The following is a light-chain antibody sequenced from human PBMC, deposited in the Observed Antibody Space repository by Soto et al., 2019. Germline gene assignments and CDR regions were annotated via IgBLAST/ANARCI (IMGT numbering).Light chain of an antibody. CDR3: SSYTSSRTYV. V-gene: IGLV2-14*04. CDR1: SSDVGGYNY. Sequence: SCTGTSSDVGGYNYVSWYQQHPGKAPKLMIYDVSNRPSGVSNRFSGSKSGNTASLTISGLQAEDEADYYCSSYTSSRTYVFGTGTKVTVL. CDR2: DVS. J-gene: IGLJ1*01.